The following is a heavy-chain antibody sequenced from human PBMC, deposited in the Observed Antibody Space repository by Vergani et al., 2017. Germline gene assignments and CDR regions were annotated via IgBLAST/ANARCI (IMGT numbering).Heavy chain of an antibody. Sequence: QVQLQESGPGLVKPSETLSLTCTVPGGSISSYYWSWIRQPPGKGLEWIGYIYYSGSPNYNPSLKSRVTISVDTSKNHFSLKLTSVTAADTAVYYCARFSGFEIDYWGQGTLVTVSS. CDR2: IYYSGSP. J-gene: IGHJ4*02. CDR1: GGSISSYY. CDR3: ARFSGFEIDY. V-gene: IGHV4-59*01. D-gene: IGHD3-16*01.